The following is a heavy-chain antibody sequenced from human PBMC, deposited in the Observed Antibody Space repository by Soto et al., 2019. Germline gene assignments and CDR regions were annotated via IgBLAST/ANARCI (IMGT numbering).Heavy chain of an antibody. Sequence: GASVKVSCKASGYTFTSYYMHWVRQAPGQGLEWMGIINPSGGSTSYGQKFQGRVTMTRDTSTSTVYMELSSLRSEDTAVYYCARDRGSGYAFGLVDYWGQGTLVTVSS. V-gene: IGHV1-46*01. J-gene: IGHJ4*02. CDR1: GYTFTSYY. CDR3: ARDRGSGYAFGLVDY. CDR2: INPSGGST. D-gene: IGHD5-12*01.